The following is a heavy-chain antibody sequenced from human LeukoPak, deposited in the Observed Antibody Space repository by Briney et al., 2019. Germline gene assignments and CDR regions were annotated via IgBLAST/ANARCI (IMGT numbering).Heavy chain of an antibody. CDR1: GYTITDYY. D-gene: IGHD6-13*01. CDR2: INPNSGGT. J-gene: IGHJ4*02. CDR3: ARGEPYSRRGRDSDY. Sequence: ASVKVSCKASGYTITDYYLHWVRQAPGQGLEWMGRINPNSGGTNYAQRFQGRVTMTRDTSISTAYMELSRLRSDDTAVFYCARGEPYSRRGRDSDYWGQGTLVTVSS. V-gene: IGHV1-2*06.